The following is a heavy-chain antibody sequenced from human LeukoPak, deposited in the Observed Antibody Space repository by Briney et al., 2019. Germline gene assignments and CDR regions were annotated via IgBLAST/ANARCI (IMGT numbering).Heavy chain of an antibody. CDR2: IRNKANGGTT. CDR3: ATLLLGAHGRFDY. J-gene: IGHJ4*02. D-gene: IGHD1-26*01. V-gene: IGHV3-49*03. Sequence: GGSLRLSCTASGFSFGDYAMSWLRQAPGKGLEWVGFIRNKANGGTTEYAASVKGRFSISRDDSKSIAYLQMNSLKTEDTAVYYCATLLLGAHGRFDYWGQGTLVTVSS. CDR1: GFSFGDYA.